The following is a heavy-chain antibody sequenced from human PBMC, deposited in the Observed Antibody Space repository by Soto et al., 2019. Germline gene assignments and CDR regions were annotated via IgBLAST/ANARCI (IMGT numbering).Heavy chain of an antibody. CDR1: GFTFEDHA. CDR3: AKGRGALTVVSNWFDP. J-gene: IGHJ5*02. Sequence: GGSLRLSCAAIGFTFEDHAMHWIRQVPGKGLEWVAGINWNSGITGYADSVKGRFTISRDNANNSLHLEMNSLKSEDTALYYCAKGRGALTVVSNWFDPWGQGTLVTVSS. V-gene: IGHV3-9*01. D-gene: IGHD3-22*01. CDR2: INWNSGIT.